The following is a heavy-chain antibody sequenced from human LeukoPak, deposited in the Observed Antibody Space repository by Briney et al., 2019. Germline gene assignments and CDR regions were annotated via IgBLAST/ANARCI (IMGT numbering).Heavy chain of an antibody. V-gene: IGHV1-18*04. D-gene: IGHD3-10*01. CDR3: ARDPHQSRMMVRGPHNWFDP. CDR1: GYTFTGYY. CDR2: ISAYNGNT. J-gene: IGHJ5*02. Sequence: ASVNVSCKASGYTFTGYYMHWVRQAPGQGLEWMGWISAYNGNTNYAQKLQGRVTMTTDTSTSTAYMELRSLRSDDTAVYYCARDPHQSRMMVRGPHNWFDPWGQGTLVTVSS.